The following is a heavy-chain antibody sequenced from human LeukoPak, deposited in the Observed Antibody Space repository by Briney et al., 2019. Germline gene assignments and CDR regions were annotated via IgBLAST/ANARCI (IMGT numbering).Heavy chain of an antibody. CDR1: GFTFDDYG. J-gene: IGHJ4*02. CDR2: INWNGGST. Sequence: GALRLSCAASGFTFDDYGMSWVRQAPGKGLEWVSGINWNGGSTGYADSVKGRFTISRDNAKNSLYLQMNSLRAEDTALYHCARKLRDSSGSDYFDYWGQGTLVTVSS. V-gene: IGHV3-20*01. CDR3: ARKLRDSSGSDYFDY. D-gene: IGHD6-19*01.